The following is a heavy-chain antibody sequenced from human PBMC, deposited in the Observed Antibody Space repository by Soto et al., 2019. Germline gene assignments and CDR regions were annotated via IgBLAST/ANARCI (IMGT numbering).Heavy chain of an antibody. CDR2: ISGDGVTT. V-gene: IGHV3-74*01. D-gene: IGHD3-9*01. Sequence: AGGSLRLSCAASGFPFSSYWMHWVRHTPGKGLDWVARISGDGVTTYYADSVTGRFTVSRDNAKNTLSLQISGLRAEDTAVYYCAREYYGLLTGYYTDYWGQGTLVTVSS. J-gene: IGHJ4*02. CDR1: GFPFSSYW. CDR3: AREYYGLLTGYYTDY.